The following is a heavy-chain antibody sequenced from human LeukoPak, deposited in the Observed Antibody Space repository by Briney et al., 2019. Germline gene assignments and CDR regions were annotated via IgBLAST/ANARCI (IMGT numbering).Heavy chain of an antibody. V-gene: IGHV4-38-2*02. D-gene: IGHD1-1*01. J-gene: IGHJ3*02. CDR3: ARDGILGDAFDI. CDR1: GYSISSGYY. Sequence: SETLSLTCTVSGYSISSGYYWGWIRQPPGKGLEWIGTICRSGSTYYNPSLKSRVTVSLDTSKNQFSLKLSSVTAADTAVYYCARDGILGDAFDIWGQGTMVTVSS. CDR2: ICRSGST.